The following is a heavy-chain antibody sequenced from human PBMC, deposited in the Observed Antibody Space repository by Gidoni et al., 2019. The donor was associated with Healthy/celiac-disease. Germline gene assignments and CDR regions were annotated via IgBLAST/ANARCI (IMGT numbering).Heavy chain of an antibody. Sequence: EVQLVESGGGLVLPGGSLGLSCAASGFTFTSYSMNWVRQAPGKGLEWVSYITSSRGTIYYADSVKGRFTISRDNAKNSLYLQMNSLRAEDTAVYYCARGSSGRAYFDYWGRGTLVTVSS. CDR2: ITSSRGTI. V-gene: IGHV3-48*01. J-gene: IGHJ4*02. CDR3: ARGSSGRAYFDY. CDR1: GFTFTSYS. D-gene: IGHD6-25*01.